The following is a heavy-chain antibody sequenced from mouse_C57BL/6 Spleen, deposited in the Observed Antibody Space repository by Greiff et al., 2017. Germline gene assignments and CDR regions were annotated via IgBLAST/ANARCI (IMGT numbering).Heavy chain of an antibody. J-gene: IGHJ2*01. CDR2: IDPSDSYT. CDR3: ARAVVATDFDY. D-gene: IGHD1-1*01. Sequence: QVQLQQPGAELVMPGASVKLSCKASGYTFTSYWMHWVKQRPGQGLEWIGEIDPSDSYTNYNQKFKGKSTLTVDKSSSTAYMQLSSLTSEDSAVYYCARAVVATDFDYWGQGTTLTGAS. CDR1: GYTFTSYW. V-gene: IGHV1-69*01.